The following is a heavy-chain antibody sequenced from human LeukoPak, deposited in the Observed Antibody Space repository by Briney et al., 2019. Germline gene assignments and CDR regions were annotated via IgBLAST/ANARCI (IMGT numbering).Heavy chain of an antibody. CDR3: GRSGRYRPSDL. V-gene: IGHV3-72*01. CDR1: GFILSNHY. D-gene: IGHD1-26*01. Sequence: GGSLRLSCAASGFILSNHYIDWVRQAPGKGLEWVGRTRNKANSYTTEYAASVKGRFTISRDDPKNLLYLQMNSLKSEDTAVYYCGRSGRYRPSDLWGQGTLVTVSS. CDR2: TRNKANSYTT. J-gene: IGHJ5*02.